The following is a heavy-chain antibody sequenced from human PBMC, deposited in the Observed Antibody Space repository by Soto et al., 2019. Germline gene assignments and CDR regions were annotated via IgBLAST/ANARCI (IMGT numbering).Heavy chain of an antibody. Sequence: ASVRVSCKXSGYTFTSYGISWVRQAPGQGLEWMGWISAYNGNTNYAQKLQGRVTMTTDTSTSTAYMELRSLRSDDTAVYYCARGNCGGDCYSYYYYGMDVWGQGTTVTVSS. CDR2: ISAYNGNT. V-gene: IGHV1-18*04. CDR1: GYTFTSYG. D-gene: IGHD2-21*02. J-gene: IGHJ6*02. CDR3: ARGNCGGDCYSYYYYGMDV.